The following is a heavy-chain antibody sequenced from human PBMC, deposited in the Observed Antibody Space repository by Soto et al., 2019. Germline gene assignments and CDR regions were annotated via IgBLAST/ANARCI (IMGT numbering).Heavy chain of an antibody. V-gene: IGHV1-8*01. CDR3: ARMETFGSLNWFDP. CDR2: MNPGSGDT. D-gene: IGHD3-16*01. CDR1: GYSFTNND. Sequence: GSVKVCCKASGYSFTNNDFSWVRQATGQGLEWMGWMNPGSGDTGYAQKFQGRVTMTRDISIATAYMELSSLRSYDTAIYYCARMETFGSLNWFDPWGQGTMVTVSS. J-gene: IGHJ5*02.